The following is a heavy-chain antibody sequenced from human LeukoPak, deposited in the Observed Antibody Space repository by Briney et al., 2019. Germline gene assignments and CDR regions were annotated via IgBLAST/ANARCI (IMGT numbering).Heavy chain of an antibody. CDR3: AKAVVYYDSSGYYFTYYFDY. CDR2: ISGSGGST. Sequence: PGGSLRLSCAASGFTFSSYAMSWVRQAPGKGLEWVSAISGSGGSTYYADSVKGRFTISRDNSKNTLYLQMNSLRAEDTAVYYCAKAVVYYDSSGYYFTYYFDYWGQGTLVTVSS. V-gene: IGHV3-23*01. J-gene: IGHJ4*02. D-gene: IGHD3-22*01. CDR1: GFTFSSYA.